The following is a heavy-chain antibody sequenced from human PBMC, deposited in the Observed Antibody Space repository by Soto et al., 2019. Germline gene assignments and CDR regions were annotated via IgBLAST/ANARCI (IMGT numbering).Heavy chain of an antibody. Sequence: GGSLRLSCAASGFTFSSYAMSWVRQAPGKGLEWVSAISGSGGSTYYADSVKGRFTISRDNSKNTLYLQMNSLRAEDTAVYYCAKVQQSDFWSGYYPAYYMYVWGKGTTVTVSS. D-gene: IGHD3-3*01. J-gene: IGHJ6*03. CDR3: AKVQQSDFWSGYYPAYYMYV. V-gene: IGHV3-23*01. CDR2: ISGSGGST. CDR1: GFTFSSYA.